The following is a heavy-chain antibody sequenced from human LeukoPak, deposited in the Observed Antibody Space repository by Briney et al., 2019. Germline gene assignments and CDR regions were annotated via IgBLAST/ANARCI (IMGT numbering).Heavy chain of an antibody. CDR3: APLGVTTWLDY. CDR2: ISGSGGST. V-gene: IGHV3-23*01. J-gene: IGHJ4*02. Sequence: GGSLRLTCAASGFTFSSYAMSWVRQAPGKGLEWVPAISGSGGSTYYADSVKGRFTISRDNSKNTLYLQMNSLRAEDTAVYYCAPLGVTTWLDYWGEGTLVTVSS. D-gene: IGHD4-17*01. CDR1: GFTFSSYA.